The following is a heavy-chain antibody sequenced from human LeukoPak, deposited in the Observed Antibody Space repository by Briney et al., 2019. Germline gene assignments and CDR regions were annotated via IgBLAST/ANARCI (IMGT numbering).Heavy chain of an antibody. CDR3: AKDQGDSSGYYYYLHDAFGI. V-gene: IGHV3-23*01. CDR2: ISGSGGST. D-gene: IGHD3-22*01. J-gene: IGHJ3*02. Sequence: PGGSLRLSCAACGFTFSSYAMSWVRQAPGKGLEWVSAISGSGGSTYYADSVKGRFTISRDNSKNTLYLQMNSLRAEDTAVYYCAKDQGDSSGYYYYLHDAFGIWGQGTMVTVSS. CDR1: GFTFSSYA.